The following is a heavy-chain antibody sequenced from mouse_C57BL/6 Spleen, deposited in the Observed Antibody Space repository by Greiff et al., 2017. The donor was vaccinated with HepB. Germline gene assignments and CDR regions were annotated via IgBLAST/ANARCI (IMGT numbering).Heavy chain of an antibody. CDR1: GYSITSGYY. CDR3: ARESSSNWADY. Sequence: EVKLQESGPGLVKPSQSLSLTCSVTGYSITSGYYWNWIRQFPGNKLEWMGYISYDGSNNYNPSLKNRIYITRDTSKNQFFLKLNSVTTEDTATYYCARESSSNWADYWGQGTTLTVSS. D-gene: IGHD4-1*01. V-gene: IGHV3-6*01. CDR2: ISYDGSN. J-gene: IGHJ2*01.